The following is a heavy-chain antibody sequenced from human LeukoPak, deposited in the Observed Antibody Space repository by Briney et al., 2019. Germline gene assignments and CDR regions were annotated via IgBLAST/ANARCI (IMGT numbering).Heavy chain of an antibody. J-gene: IGHJ4*02. D-gene: IGHD6-19*01. CDR3: ARAKGVSGWYF. CDR2: ISSSGSTI. Sequence: GGSLRLSRAPSGFTFSSYEMNWVRQAPGKGLEWVSYISSSGSTIYYADSVKGRFTISRDNAKNSLYLQMNSLRAEDTAVYYCARAKGVSGWYFGGQGTLVTVSS. V-gene: IGHV3-48*03. CDR1: GFTFSSYE.